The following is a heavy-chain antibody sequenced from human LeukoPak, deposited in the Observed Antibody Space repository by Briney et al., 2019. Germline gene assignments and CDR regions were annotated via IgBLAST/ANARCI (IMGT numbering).Heavy chain of an antibody. J-gene: IGHJ6*02. CDR3: ASLFWSVSYYYYGMDV. V-gene: IGHV4-59*01. Sequence: PSETLSLTCTVSGGSISSYYWSWIRQPPGKGLEWIGYIYYSGSTNYNPSLKSRVTISVDTSKNQFSLKLSSVTAADTAVYYCASLFWSVSYYYYGMDVWGQGTTVTVSS. CDR1: GGSISSYY. D-gene: IGHD3-3*01. CDR2: IYYSGST.